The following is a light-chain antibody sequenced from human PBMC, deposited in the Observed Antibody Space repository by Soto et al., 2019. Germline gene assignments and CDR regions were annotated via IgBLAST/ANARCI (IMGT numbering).Light chain of an antibody. CDR1: SSDVCGYNY. CDR2: EVS. V-gene: IGLV2-14*01. CDR3: SSYASSSSLCV. J-gene: IGLJ1*01. Sequence: QSALTQPASVSGSPGQSITISCTGTSSDVCGYNYVSWYQQHPGKAPKLMIYEVSNRPSGVSYRFSGSKSGNTASLTISGLQAEDEADYYCSSYASSSSLCVFGTGTKLTVL.